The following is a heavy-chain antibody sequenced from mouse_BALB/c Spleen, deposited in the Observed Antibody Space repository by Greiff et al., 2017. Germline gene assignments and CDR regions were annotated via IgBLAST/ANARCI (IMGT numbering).Heavy chain of an antibody. J-gene: IGHJ2*01. Sequence: EVQGVESGGGLVKPGGSLKLSCAASGFAFSSYDMSWVRQTPEKRLEWVAYISSGGGSTYYPDTVKGRFTISRDNAKNTLYLQMSSLKSEDTAMYYCARHYYGSRNFDYWGQGTTLTVSS. CDR1: GFAFSSYD. D-gene: IGHD1-1*02. V-gene: IGHV5-12-1*01. CDR3: ARHYYGSRNFDY. CDR2: ISSGGGST.